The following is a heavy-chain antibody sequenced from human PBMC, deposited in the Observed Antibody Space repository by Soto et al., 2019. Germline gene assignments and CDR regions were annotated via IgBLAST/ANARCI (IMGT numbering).Heavy chain of an antibody. CDR2: IDWDDDK. V-gene: IGHV2-70*01. CDR3: ARIRMGYYGSGTHRYYYGMDV. D-gene: IGHD3-10*01. Sequence: SGPTLVNPTQTLTLTCTFSGFSLSTSGMCVSWIRQPPGKALEWLALIDWDDDKYYSTSLKTRLTISKDTSKNQVVLTMTNMDPVDTATYYCARIRMGYYGSGTHRYYYGMDVWGQAATVTVSS. J-gene: IGHJ6*02. CDR1: GFSLSTSGMC.